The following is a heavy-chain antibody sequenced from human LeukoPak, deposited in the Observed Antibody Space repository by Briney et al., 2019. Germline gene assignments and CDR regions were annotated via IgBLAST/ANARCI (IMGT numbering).Heavy chain of an antibody. CDR1: GFTFSSYT. CDR3: AREIFGSGSYPEY. D-gene: IGHD3-10*01. V-gene: IGHV3-33*08. J-gene: IGHJ4*02. CDR2: IWHDASHT. Sequence: GGSLRFSCAASGFTFSSYTMHWVRQAPGKGLEWVALIWHDASHTFYTDSVKGRFTISRDNSKNTVYLQMNSLGGEDTAVYYCAREIFGSGSYPEYWGQGTLVTVSS.